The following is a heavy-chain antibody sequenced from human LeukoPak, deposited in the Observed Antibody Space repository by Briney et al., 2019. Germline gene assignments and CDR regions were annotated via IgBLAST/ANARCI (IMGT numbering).Heavy chain of an antibody. CDR1: GYTFTSYG. CDR2: ISAYNGNT. V-gene: IGHV1-18*01. D-gene: IGHD2-2*01. J-gene: IGHJ4*02. CDR3: ARASIRYCSSTSCYPAQANFDY. Sequence: GASVNVSCKASGYTFTSYGISWVRQAPGQGLEWMGWISAYNGNTNYAQKLQGRVTMTTDTSTSTAYMELRSLRSDDTAVYYCARASIRYCSSTSCYPAQANFDYWGQGTLVTVSS.